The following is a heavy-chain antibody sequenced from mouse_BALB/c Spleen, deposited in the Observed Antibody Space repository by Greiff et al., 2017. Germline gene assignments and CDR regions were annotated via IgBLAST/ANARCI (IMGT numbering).Heavy chain of an antibody. CDR3: ARRSGSSGYYAMDY. Sequence: EVKLMESGGGLVQPGGSRKLSCAASGFTFSSFGMHWVRQAPEKGLEWVAYISSGSSTIYYADTVKGRFTISRDNPKNTLFLQMTSLRSEDTAMYYCARRSGSSGYYAMDYWGQGTSVTVSS. V-gene: IGHV5-17*02. CDR2: ISSGSSTI. J-gene: IGHJ4*01. CDR1: GFTFSSFG. D-gene: IGHD1-1*01.